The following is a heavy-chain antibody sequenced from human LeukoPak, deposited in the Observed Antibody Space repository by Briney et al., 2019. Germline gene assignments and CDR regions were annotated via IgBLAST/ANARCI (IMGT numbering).Heavy chain of an antibody. V-gene: IGHV3-74*01. Sequence: GGSLRLSCAASGFTVSSNYMSWVRQAPGKGLGLVSRISSDGSSTRYADSVKGRFIISRDNTKNTLYLQMNSLRAEDTAVYYCARATGCGGGGCPISHFYYYYQMDVWGKGTSVTVSS. D-gene: IGHD2-15*01. CDR2: ISSDGSST. J-gene: IGHJ6*03. CDR1: GFTVSSNY. CDR3: ARATGCGGGGCPISHFYYYYQMDV.